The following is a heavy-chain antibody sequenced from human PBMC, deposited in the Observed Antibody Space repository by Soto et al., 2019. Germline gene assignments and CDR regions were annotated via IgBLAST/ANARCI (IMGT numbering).Heavy chain of an antibody. CDR2: IYYSGST. V-gene: IGHV4-31*11. CDR3: ARLGEYYQSLDP. J-gene: IGHJ5*02. CDR1: GGSISSGGYY. Sequence: SETLSLTCAVSGGSISSGGYYWSWIRQHPGKGLEWIGYIYYSGSTYYNPSLKSRVTISVDTSKNQFSLKLSSVTAADTAVYYCARLGEYYQSLDPWGPGTLVTVSS. D-gene: IGHD2-2*01.